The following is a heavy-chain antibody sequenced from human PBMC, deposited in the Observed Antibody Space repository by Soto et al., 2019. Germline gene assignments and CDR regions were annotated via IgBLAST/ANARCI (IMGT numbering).Heavy chain of an antibody. J-gene: IGHJ6*02. CDR1: GFTFSSYA. Sequence: GGSLRLSCAASGFTFSSYAMHWVRQAPGKGLEWVAVISYDGSNKYYADSVKGRFTISRDNSKNTLYLHMNSLRAEDTAVYYCARERPTVTTAYYYYYGMDVWGQGTTVTVSS. CDR2: ISYDGSNK. CDR3: ARERPTVTTAYYYYYGMDV. V-gene: IGHV3-30-3*01. D-gene: IGHD4-17*01.